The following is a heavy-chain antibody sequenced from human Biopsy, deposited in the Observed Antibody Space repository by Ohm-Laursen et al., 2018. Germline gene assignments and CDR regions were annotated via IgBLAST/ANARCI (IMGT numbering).Heavy chain of an antibody. V-gene: IGHV4-4*07. CDR2: IHTNGDT. D-gene: IGHD3-22*01. J-gene: IGHJ4*02. CDR3: ATAIDRRFDY. Sequence: SQTLSLTCTVSGGSINSDYWSWIRQPAGKGLEWIGRIHTNGDTHYSPSLKSRVTLWEDTSKNQFSLRLASVTAADTAVYYCATAIDRRFDYWGQGTLVTVSS. CDR1: GGSINSDY.